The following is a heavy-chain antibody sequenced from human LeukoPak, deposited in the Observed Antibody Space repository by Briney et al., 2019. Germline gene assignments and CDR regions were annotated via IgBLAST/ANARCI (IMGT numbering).Heavy chain of an antibody. Sequence: SQTLSLTCAISGDSVSRNGAAWNWIRQSPSRGLEWLGRTYYRSKWYNDYVVSVKSRITIKPDTSKNQISLQLNSVTSEDTALYYCTRNYYDSSGGHWFFDLWGRGTLVTVPS. V-gene: IGHV6-1*01. CDR1: GDSVSRNGAA. J-gene: IGHJ2*01. CDR3: TRNYYDSSGGHWFFDL. D-gene: IGHD3-22*01. CDR2: TYYRSKWYN.